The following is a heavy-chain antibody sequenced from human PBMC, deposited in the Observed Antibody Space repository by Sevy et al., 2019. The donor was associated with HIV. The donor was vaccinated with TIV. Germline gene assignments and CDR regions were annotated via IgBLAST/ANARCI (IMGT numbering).Heavy chain of an antibody. CDR2: ITSNGNTI. CDR3: ASSLLVDGRWGPPYGMDV. Sequence: GGSLRLSCAASGFIFSDRYMNWIRQAPGKGLEWNAYITSNGNTIYYADSVKGRFTISRDNAKNSLFLQMNSLRAEDTAVYYCASSLLVDGRWGPPYGMDVWGQGTTVTVSS. V-gene: IGHV3-11*01. CDR1: GFIFSDRY. D-gene: IGHD3-16*01. J-gene: IGHJ6*02.